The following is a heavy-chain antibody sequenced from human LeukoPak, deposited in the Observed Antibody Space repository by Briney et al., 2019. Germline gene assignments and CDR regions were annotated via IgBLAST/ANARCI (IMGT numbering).Heavy chain of an antibody. Sequence: QSSETLSLTCTVSGDSISSYYWSWFRQPPGKRLEWIGYIFYSRSTNYNPSLKSRVTISVDTSKNQFSLNLSSVTAADTAVYYCARGYSYGSVWGQGTLVTVSS. CDR1: GDSISSYY. CDR3: ARGYSYGSV. D-gene: IGHD5-18*01. J-gene: IGHJ4*02. V-gene: IGHV4-59*01. CDR2: IFYSRST.